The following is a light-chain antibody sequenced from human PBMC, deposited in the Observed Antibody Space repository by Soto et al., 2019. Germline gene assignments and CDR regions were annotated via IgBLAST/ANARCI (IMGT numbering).Light chain of an antibody. CDR3: QHYVYPQWT. J-gene: IGKJ1*01. CDR2: ATS. CDR1: QSVSSN. Sequence: EIVMTQSPATLSVSPGERASLSCRASQSVSSNLAWYQQKPGQTPRLLIYATSTRATGTPDRFSGSGSGTEFTLTIRRLEPEDFAVYFCQHYVYPQWTFGPGTKVDIK. V-gene: IGKV3D-15*01.